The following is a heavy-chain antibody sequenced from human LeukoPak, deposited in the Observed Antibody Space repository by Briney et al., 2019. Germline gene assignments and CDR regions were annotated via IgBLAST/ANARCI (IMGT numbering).Heavy chain of an antibody. D-gene: IGHD6-19*01. CDR1: GGSFGGYY. CDR3: ARMGYSSGWSRKIRSRY. CDR2: VNHSGST. Sequence: SETLSLTCAVYGGSFGGYYWSWIRQPPGKGLEWIGEVNHSGSTNYNPSLKSRVTISVDTYKNQFSLKLSSVTAADTAVYYCARMGYSSGWSRKIRSRYWGQGTLVTVSS. V-gene: IGHV4-34*01. J-gene: IGHJ4*02.